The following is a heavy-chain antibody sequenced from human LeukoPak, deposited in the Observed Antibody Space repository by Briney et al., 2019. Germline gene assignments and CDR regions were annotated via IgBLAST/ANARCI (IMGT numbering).Heavy chain of an antibody. J-gene: IGHJ4*02. D-gene: IGHD2-8*02. CDR3: ATYRQVLLPFES. CDR2: IRSNGGNK. V-gene: IGHV3-30*02. Sequence: GGSLRLSCAASGFTFSNYGMHWVRQAPGKGLEWVAFIRSNGGNKYYADAVKGRFTISRDNSKYTLYVQMNSLRAEDTAIYYCATYRQVLLPFESWGQGTLVTVSS. CDR1: GFTFSNYG.